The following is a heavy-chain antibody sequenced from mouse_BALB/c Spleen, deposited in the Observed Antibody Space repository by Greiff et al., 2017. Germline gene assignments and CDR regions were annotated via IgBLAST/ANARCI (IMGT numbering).Heavy chain of an antibody. Sequence: EGKVVESGGGLVQPGGSLRLSCATSGFTFSDFYMEWVRQPPGKRLEWIAASRNKANDYTTEYSASVKGRFIVSRDTSQSILYLQMNALRAEDTAIYYCAREQLTGTRGFAYWGQGTLVTVSA. J-gene: IGHJ3*01. D-gene: IGHD4-1*01. CDR3: AREQLTGTRGFAY. CDR1: GFTFSDFY. CDR2: SRNKANDYTT. V-gene: IGHV7-1*02.